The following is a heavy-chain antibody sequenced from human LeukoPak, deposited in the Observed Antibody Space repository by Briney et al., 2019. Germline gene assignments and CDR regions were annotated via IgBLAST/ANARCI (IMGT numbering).Heavy chain of an antibody. D-gene: IGHD1-26*01. CDR3: ARRYSGSYYRTYYFDY. J-gene: IGHJ4*02. V-gene: IGHV4-39*01. Sequence: PSETLSLTCTVSGGSISSSSYYWGWIRQPPGKGLEWIGSIYYSGSTNYNPSLKSRVAISVDTSKNQFSLKLSSVTAADTAVYYCARRYSGSYYRTYYFDYWGQGTLVTVSS. CDR2: IYYSGST. CDR1: GGSISSSSYY.